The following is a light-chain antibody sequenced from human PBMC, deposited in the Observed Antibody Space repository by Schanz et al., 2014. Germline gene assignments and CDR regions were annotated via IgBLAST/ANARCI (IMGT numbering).Light chain of an antibody. J-gene: IGLJ3*02. CDR1: TSDVGGYNY. Sequence: QSALTQPASVSGSPGQSITISCTGTTSDVGGYNYVSWYQQHPGKAPKLMIYDVSSRPSGVSNRFSGSKSGNTASLTISGLQAEDEADYYCSSYTSSNWVFGGGTKLTVL. CDR3: SSYTSSNWV. V-gene: IGLV2-14*01. CDR2: DVS.